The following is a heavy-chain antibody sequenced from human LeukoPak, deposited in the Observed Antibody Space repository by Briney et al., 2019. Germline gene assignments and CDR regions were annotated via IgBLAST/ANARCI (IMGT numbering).Heavy chain of an antibody. D-gene: IGHD1-14*01. CDR1: GGSISSSSYY. CDR2: IYYSGST. V-gene: IGHV4-39*07. Sequence: PSETLSLTCTVSGGSISSSSYYWGWIRQPPGKGLEWIGSIYYSGSTYYNPSLKSRVTISVDTSKNQFSLKLSSVTAADTAVYYCARNRYFHPWGQGTLVTVSS. CDR3: ARNRYFHP. J-gene: IGHJ5*02.